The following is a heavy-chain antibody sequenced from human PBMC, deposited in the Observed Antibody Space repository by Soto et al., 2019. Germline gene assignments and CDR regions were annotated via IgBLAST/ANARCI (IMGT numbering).Heavy chain of an antibody. CDR1: GGSFSGYY. D-gene: IGHD5-12*01. V-gene: IGHV4-34*01. CDR2: IDHSGST. CDR3: ARDLGLRSAGDLYYYYMDV. Sequence: PPETLSLTCAVYGGSFSGYYWNWIRQAPGKGLEWIGEIDHSGSTKYNPSLKSRVTISVDTSKNQFSLNVSSVTAADTAVYYCARDLGLRSAGDLYYYYMDVWGKGTTVTVSS. J-gene: IGHJ6*03.